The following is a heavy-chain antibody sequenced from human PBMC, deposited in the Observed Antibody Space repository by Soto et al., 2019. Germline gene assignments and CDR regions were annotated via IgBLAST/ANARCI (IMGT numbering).Heavy chain of an antibody. Sequence: QVQLQESGPGLVKPSQTLSLTCTVSGGSISSGGYYWSWIRQHPGKGLEWIGYIDYSGSTYYNPSLKSLVTISLYTSKNQVSLKLGSVTAADTAVYYCARDRGHYYDSPGHFDYWGQGTLVTVSS. V-gene: IGHV4-31*01. J-gene: IGHJ4*02. CDR3: ARDRGHYYDSPGHFDY. CDR2: IDYSGST. D-gene: IGHD3-22*01. CDR1: GGSISSGGYY.